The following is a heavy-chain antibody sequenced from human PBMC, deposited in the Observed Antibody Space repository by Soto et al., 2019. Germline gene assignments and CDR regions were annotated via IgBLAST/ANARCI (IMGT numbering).Heavy chain of an antibody. Sequence: EVQLVESGGGLVQPGGSLRLSCVASGFTFSTDSMNWVRQAPGKGLEWVAHISTSGATRYYADSVKGRFTISRDNAKTSLYMQMDSLRNEDTAVYYCARFSGSGFDYWGQGTLVTVSS. V-gene: IGHV3-48*02. J-gene: IGHJ4*02. CDR3: ARFSGSGFDY. CDR2: ISTSGATR. CDR1: GFTFSTDS. D-gene: IGHD6-19*01.